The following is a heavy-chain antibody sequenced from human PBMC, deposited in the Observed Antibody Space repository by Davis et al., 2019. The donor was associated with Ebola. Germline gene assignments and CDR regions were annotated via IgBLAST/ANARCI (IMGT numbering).Heavy chain of an antibody. D-gene: IGHD3-16*02. CDR3: ARQTRESGYTRDPFDI. V-gene: IGHV5-51*01. J-gene: IGHJ3*02. CDR2: IYTGDSDT. CDR1: GNSFTSHW. Sequence: GESLKISCKDSGNSFTSHWIGWVRQMPGKGLEWMGLIYTGDSDTRYSPSFRGQVTISADKSISTAYLQWSSLKASDTAMYYCARQTRESGYTRDPFDIWGQGTMVTVSS.